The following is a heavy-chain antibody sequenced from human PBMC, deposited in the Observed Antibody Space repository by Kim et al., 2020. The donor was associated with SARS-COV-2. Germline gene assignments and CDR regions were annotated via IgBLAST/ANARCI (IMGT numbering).Heavy chain of an antibody. J-gene: IGHJ4*02. CDR3: ARGSGVVVEAFDY. V-gene: IGHV6-1*01. Sequence: DYALSVRTRITINQVTSMNQCSLRLNSVTPEETAVYYCARGSGVVVEAFDYWGQGTLVTVSS. D-gene: IGHD2-15*01.